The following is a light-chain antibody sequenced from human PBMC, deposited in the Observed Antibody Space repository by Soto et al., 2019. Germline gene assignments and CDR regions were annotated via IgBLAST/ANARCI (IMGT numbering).Light chain of an antibody. V-gene: IGKV3-20*01. J-gene: IGKJ1*01. CDR3: HQYVSWT. Sequence: SVLTKSPGTLSLSPGERATLSCRASQTSSSICLAWYQQKPGQAPRLLIYGASSRATGIPDRFSGSGSGTDFTLTISRLEPEDFAVYYCHQYVSWTFGQGTKVDIK. CDR1: QTSSSIC. CDR2: GAS.